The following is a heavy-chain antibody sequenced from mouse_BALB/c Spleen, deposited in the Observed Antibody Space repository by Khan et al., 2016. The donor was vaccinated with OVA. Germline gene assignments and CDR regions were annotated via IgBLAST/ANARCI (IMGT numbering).Heavy chain of an antibody. CDR1: GYTFTNYG. CDR3: ASGDYWYFDV. J-gene: IGHJ1*01. CDR2: INTYTGEP. V-gene: IGHV9-3-1*01. D-gene: IGHD2-13*01. Sequence: QIQLVQSGPELKKPGETVKISCKASGYTFTNYGMNWVKQAPGKGLKWMGWINTYTGEPTYADDFKGRFAFSLETSASTAYLQINNLKNEDTATYCCASGDYWYFDVWGAGTTVTVSS.